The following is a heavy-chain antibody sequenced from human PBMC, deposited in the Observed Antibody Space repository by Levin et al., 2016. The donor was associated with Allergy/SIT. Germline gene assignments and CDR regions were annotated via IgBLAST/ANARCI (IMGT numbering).Heavy chain of an antibody. J-gene: IGHJ4*02. Sequence: SETLSLTCTVSGGSISSHYWSWVRQPPGKGLEWIGYIYHSGSTNYNPSLKSRVTISVDTSKNHFSLKLSSVTAADTAVYYCARGASSSWPDYYFDYWGQGTLVTVSS. CDR2: IYHSGST. CDR3: ARGASSSWPDYYFDY. V-gene: IGHV4-59*11. CDR1: GGSISSHY. D-gene: IGHD6-13*01.